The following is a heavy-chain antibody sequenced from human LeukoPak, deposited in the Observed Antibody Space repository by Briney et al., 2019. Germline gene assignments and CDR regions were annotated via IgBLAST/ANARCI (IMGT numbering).Heavy chain of an antibody. Sequence: GGSLRLSCAASGFTFSSYWMHWVRQAPGKGLVWVSRINSDGSSTSYADSVKGRFTISRDNAKNTLYLQMNSLRAEDTAVYYCARDPAQLWSWGLSYSYYFDYWGQGTLVTVSS. V-gene: IGHV3-74*01. J-gene: IGHJ4*02. CDR3: ARDPAQLWSWGLSYSYYFDY. CDR1: GFTFSSYW. D-gene: IGHD5-18*01. CDR2: INSDGSST.